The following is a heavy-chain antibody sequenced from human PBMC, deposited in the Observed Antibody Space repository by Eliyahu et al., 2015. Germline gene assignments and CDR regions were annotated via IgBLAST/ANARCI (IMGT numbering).Heavy chain of an antibody. Sequence: QVQLVQSGAEVKKPGASVKVSXKASGYTFTGYYMHWVRQAPGQGLEWMGWINPNSGGTNYAQKFQGRVTMTRDTSISTAYMELSRLRSDDTAVYYCARDGAAAGAYYYYYGMDVWGQGTTVTVSS. V-gene: IGHV1-2*02. CDR2: INPNSGGT. J-gene: IGHJ6*02. CDR1: GYTFTGYY. CDR3: ARDGAAAGAYYYYYGMDV. D-gene: IGHD6-13*01.